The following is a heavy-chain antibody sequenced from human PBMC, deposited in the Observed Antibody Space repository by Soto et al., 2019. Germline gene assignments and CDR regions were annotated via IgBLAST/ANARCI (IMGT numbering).Heavy chain of an antibody. D-gene: IGHD6-19*01. V-gene: IGHV1-18*04. CDR1: GYTFSSNG. Sequence: QVQLVQSGAEVKKPGAAVKVSCKASGYTFSSNGVSWVRQAPGQGLEWMGWISTFNGNAHYAQKFQGRVTMTSDTSTNKAYTELRSLSSDDTAVYYCARLHGYSSGWYDYWGQGTLVSVSS. CDR2: ISTFNGNA. J-gene: IGHJ4*02. CDR3: ARLHGYSSGWYDY.